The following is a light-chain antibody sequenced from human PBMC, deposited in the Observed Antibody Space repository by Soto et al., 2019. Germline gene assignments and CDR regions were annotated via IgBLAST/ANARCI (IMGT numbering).Light chain of an antibody. CDR2: DAS. J-gene: IGKJ5*01. Sequence: EIVLTQSPATLSLSPGERATLSCRASQSFSSYLAWYQQKPGQAPRLLIYDASNRATGIPARFSGSGSGTDFTLTISSLEPEDFATYYCQQANSFPITFGQGTRLEIK. V-gene: IGKV3-11*01. CDR1: QSFSSY. CDR3: QQANSFPIT.